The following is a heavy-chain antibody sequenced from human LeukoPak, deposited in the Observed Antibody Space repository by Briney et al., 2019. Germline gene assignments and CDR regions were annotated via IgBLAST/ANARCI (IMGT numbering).Heavy chain of an antibody. V-gene: IGHV3-23*01. J-gene: IGHJ4*02. CDR3: AKERGNNGGNTNGYYDY. D-gene: IGHD4-23*01. CDR1: GFTFTNYA. Sequence: GGSQRLPCAAYGFTFTNYAMSWVRQAPGKGLEWVSVISGSGGTTYSADSVKGRSTICRDNSKNTLYLQMNSLRTEDTAAYYCAKERGNNGGNTNGYYDYWGQGTLVTVSS. CDR2: ISGSGGTT.